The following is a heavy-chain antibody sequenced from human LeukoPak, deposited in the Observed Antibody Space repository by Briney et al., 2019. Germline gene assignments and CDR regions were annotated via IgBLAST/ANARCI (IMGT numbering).Heavy chain of an antibody. D-gene: IGHD3-9*01. CDR3: AKAGGAMSAMRTIGAFDI. CDR1: GFTFSTYA. V-gene: IGHV3-23*01. Sequence: GGSLLLSCAASGFTFSTYAMSWVRQAPGKGLEWVSSISRTGASTYYANSVKGRFTISRDNSKNTLYLQMNSLRAEDTAVYYCAKAGGAMSAMRTIGAFDIWGQGTMVSVSS. CDR2: ISRTGAST. J-gene: IGHJ3*02.